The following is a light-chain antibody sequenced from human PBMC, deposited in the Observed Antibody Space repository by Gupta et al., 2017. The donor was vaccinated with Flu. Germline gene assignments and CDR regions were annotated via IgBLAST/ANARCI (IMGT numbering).Light chain of an antibody. CDR2: EVS. V-gene: IGLV2-14*01. J-gene: IGLJ3*02. CDR3: SSYTGSSTWV. CDR1: SSDVGGYNY. Sequence: QSALTQPASVSGSPGQSITISCTGTSSDVGGYNYVSWYQQQPGKAPKLMRWEVSNRPSGVSNRVSGSKSGHTGSLTISGLQAEDEADEYCSSYTGSSTWVFGGGNKLTVL.